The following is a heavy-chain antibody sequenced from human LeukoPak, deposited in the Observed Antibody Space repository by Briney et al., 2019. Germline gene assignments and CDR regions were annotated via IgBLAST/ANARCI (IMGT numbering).Heavy chain of an antibody. CDR2: IYSGGST. Sequence: AGGSLRLSCAASGFTVNSNYMSWVRQAPGKGLEWVSVIYSGGSTYYADSVKGRFTISRDNSKNTLYLQMNSLRAEDTAVYYCAREGQDSSGYKHFDYWGQGTLVTVSS. CDR1: GFTVNSNY. J-gene: IGHJ4*02. CDR3: AREGQDSSGYKHFDY. D-gene: IGHD3-22*01. V-gene: IGHV3-53*01.